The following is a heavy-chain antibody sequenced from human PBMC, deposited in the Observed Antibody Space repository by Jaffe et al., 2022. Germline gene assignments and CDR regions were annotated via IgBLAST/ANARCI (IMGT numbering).Heavy chain of an antibody. D-gene: IGHD3-3*01. CDR2: INHSGST. Sequence: QVQLQQWGAGLLKPSETLSLTCAVYGGSFSGYYWSWIRQPPGKGLEWIGEINHSGSTNYNPSLKSRVTISVDTSKNQFSLKLSSVTAADTAVYYCARGCYDFWSGYYTPYMGFDPWGQGTLVTVSS. CDR1: GGSFSGYY. CDR3: ARGCYDFWSGYYTPYMGFDP. J-gene: IGHJ5*02. V-gene: IGHV4-34*01.